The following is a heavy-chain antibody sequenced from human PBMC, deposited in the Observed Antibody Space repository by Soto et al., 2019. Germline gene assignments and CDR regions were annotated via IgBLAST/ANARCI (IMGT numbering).Heavy chain of an antibody. CDR3: ARVPGVVVSADDAFDI. J-gene: IGHJ3*02. V-gene: IGHV4-4*02. D-gene: IGHD2-21*02. CDR2: MYHSGSP. CDR1: GGSASGSNG. Sequence: QVQLQESGPGLVKPSGTLSPTCAVSGGSASGSNGWSWSRQSPGRGLNWMGEMYHSGSPHYNPSLKSRATIALDKSKNQFSLRLTSVTAADTAVYYCARVPGVVVSADDAFDIWGPGTRVIVSS.